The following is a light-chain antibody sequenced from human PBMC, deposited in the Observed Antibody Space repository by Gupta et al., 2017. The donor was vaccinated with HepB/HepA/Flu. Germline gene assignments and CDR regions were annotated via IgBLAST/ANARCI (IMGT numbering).Light chain of an antibody. Sequence: QSALTQPPSASGSPGQSVTISCIGTSSDVGNNYNYVSWYQQRPDKAPRLLIYEVTKRPSGVPDRFSGSKSGNTASLTVSGLQAEDEADYYCSSFKHTDDSVVFGGGTKLTVL. CDR1: SSDVGNNYNY. CDR3: SSFKHTDDSVV. V-gene: IGLV2-8*01. J-gene: IGLJ2*01. CDR2: EVT.